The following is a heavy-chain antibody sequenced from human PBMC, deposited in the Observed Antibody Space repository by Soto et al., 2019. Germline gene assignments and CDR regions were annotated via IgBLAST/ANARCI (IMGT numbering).Heavy chain of an antibody. CDR3: AREDYPGTLQYYDYIWGSYRLSVPDY. CDR1: GFTFSDYY. V-gene: IGHV3-11*01. D-gene: IGHD3-16*02. J-gene: IGHJ4*02. CDR2: ISSSGSTI. Sequence: SGGSLRLSCAASGFTFSDYYMSWIRQAPGKGLEWVSYISSSGSTIYYADSVKGRFTISRDNAKNSLYLQMNSLRAEDTAVYYCAREDYPGTLQYYDYIWGSYRLSVPDYWGQGTLVTVSS.